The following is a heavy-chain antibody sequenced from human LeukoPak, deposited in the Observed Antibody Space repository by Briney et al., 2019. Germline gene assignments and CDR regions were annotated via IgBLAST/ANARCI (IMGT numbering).Heavy chain of an antibody. CDR3: VATVTILDY. CDR1: RFTFSSYA. CDR2: ISGSGGST. V-gene: IGHV3-23*01. D-gene: IGHD4-17*01. Sequence: GGSLRLSCAASRFTFSSYAMSWVRQAPGKGLEWVSAISGSGGSTYYADSVKGRFTISRDNSKNTLYLQMNSLGAEDTAVYYCVATVTILDYWGQGTLVTVSS. J-gene: IGHJ4*02.